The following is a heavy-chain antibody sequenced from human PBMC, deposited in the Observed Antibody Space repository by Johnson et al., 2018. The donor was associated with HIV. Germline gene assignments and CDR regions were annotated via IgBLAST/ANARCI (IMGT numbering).Heavy chain of an antibody. Sequence: VQLVESGGGLVQPGGSLRLSCAASRFTFSSYWMHWVRQAPGKGLVWVSRINSDGSSTTYADSVKGRFTISRDNAKNTLYLQMNSLRAEDTALYYCARGFVRITMILVADAFDIWGQGTMVTVSS. CDR2: INSDGSST. D-gene: IGHD3-22*01. CDR3: ARGFVRITMILVADAFDI. V-gene: IGHV3-74*02. J-gene: IGHJ3*02. CDR1: RFTFSSYW.